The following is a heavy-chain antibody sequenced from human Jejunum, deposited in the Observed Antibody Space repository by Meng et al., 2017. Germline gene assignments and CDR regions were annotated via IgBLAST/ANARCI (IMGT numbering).Heavy chain of an antibody. CDR3: TTGLSITHFHGLGV. V-gene: IGHV3-15*01. CDR2: IKSKIDGGTT. D-gene: IGHD3-3*01. CDR1: GFNFGDYV. J-gene: IGHJ6*02. Sequence: GESLKISCTVSGFNFGDYVMNWFRQAPGKGLEWLCRIKSKIDGGTTEYAAPAKGRFTISRDDSKNTLYLQLSSLKTEDTAVYYCTTGLSITHFHGLGVWGQGTTVTVSS.